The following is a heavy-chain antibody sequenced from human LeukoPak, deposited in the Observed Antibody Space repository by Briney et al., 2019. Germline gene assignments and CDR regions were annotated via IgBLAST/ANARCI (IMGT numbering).Heavy chain of an antibody. V-gene: IGHV4-34*01. CDR3: ARLYSYAATTPS. CDR2: INHSGST. D-gene: IGHD3-10*01. Sequence: SETLSLTCAVYGGSFSNYYYSWICQPPGKGLGWIGEINHSGSTNYNPSLKSRVTISIDTSKNQFSLKLSSVTAADTAVYYCARLYSYAATTPSWGQGTLVTVSS. J-gene: IGHJ4*02. CDR1: GGSFSNYY.